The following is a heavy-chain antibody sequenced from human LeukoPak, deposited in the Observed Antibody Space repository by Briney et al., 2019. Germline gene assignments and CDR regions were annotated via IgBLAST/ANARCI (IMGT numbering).Heavy chain of an antibody. Sequence: GGSLRLSCAASGFTFSDYYMSWIRQAPGKGLEWVSYISSSGSTIYYADSVKGRFTISRDNAKNSLYLQMNSLRAEDTAVYYCARGPRRGRVFAFLDYWGQGTLVTVSS. CDR1: GFTFSDYY. V-gene: IGHV3-11*01. CDR3: ARGPRRGRVFAFLDY. D-gene: IGHD3-16*01. CDR2: ISSSGSTI. J-gene: IGHJ4*02.